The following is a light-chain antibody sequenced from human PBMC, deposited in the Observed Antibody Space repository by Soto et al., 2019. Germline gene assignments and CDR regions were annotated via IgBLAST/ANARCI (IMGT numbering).Light chain of an antibody. CDR1: QSISSY. CDR3: QQSYSTARA. Sequence: DIQMTQSPSSLSASVGDRVTITCRASQSISSYLKWYQQKPGKDPKLLLYAESSLQSGVPSRFRVSGSGTDFTLTISSLQPKDFATYDCQQSYSTARAFGQGTKLEIK. CDR2: AES. V-gene: IGKV1-39*01. J-gene: IGKJ2*01.